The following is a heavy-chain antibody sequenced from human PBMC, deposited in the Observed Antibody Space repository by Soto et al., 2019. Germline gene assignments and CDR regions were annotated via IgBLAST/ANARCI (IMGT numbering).Heavy chain of an antibody. J-gene: IGHJ6*02. Sequence: SETLSLTCTVSGGSISSYYWSWIRQPPGKGLEWIGYIYYSGSTNYNPSLKSRVTISVDTSKNQLSLKLSSVTAADTAVYYCAREAPGGYYGMDVWGQGTTVTVSS. D-gene: IGHD3-10*01. CDR1: GGSISSYY. V-gene: IGHV4-59*01. CDR2: IYYSGST. CDR3: AREAPGGYYGMDV.